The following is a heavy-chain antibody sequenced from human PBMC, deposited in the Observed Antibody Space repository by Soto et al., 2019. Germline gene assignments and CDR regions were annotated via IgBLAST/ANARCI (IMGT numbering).Heavy chain of an antibody. D-gene: IGHD1-26*01. CDR1: GYTFSTHY. CDR2: IIPIFGTA. V-gene: IGHV1-69*06. J-gene: IGHJ4*02. CDR3: ASGGWELRTDAFDY. Sequence: QVHLVQSGAEVKKPGASVRLSCKASGYTFSTHYMHWVRQAPGQGLEWIGGIIPIFGTANYAQKFQGRVTITADKSTSTAYMELSSLRSEDTAVYYCASGGWELRTDAFDYWGQGTLVTVSS.